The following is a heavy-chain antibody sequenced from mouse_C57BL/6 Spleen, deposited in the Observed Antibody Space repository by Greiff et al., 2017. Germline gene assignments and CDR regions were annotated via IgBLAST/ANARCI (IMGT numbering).Heavy chain of an antibody. D-gene: IGHD2-3*01. Sequence: QVQLQQPGAELVKPGASVKMSCKASGYTFTSYWITWVKQRPGQGLEWIGDIYPGSGSTNYNEKFKSKATLTVDTSSSTAYMQLSSLTSENSAVYYCAREDDGYYFFDYWGQGTTLTVSS. J-gene: IGHJ2*01. CDR2: IYPGSGST. V-gene: IGHV1-55*01. CDR3: AREDDGYYFFDY. CDR1: GYTFTSYW.